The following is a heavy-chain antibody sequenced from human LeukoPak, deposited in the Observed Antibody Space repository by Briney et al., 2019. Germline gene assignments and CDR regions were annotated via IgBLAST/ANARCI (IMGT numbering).Heavy chain of an antibody. CDR2: INTNTGNP. CDR1: GYTFTSYA. D-gene: IGHD2-15*01. V-gene: IGHV7-4-1*02. J-gene: IGHJ5*02. Sequence: ASVKVSFKASGYTFTSYAMNWVRQAPGQGLEWMGWINTNTGNPTYAQGFTGRFVFSLDTSVSTAYLQISRLTAEDTAVYYCARALVVVAATSWFDPWGQGTLVTVSS. CDR3: ARALVVVAATSWFDP.